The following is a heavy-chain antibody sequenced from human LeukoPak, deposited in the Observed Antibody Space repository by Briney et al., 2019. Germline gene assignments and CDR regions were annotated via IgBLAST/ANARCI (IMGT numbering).Heavy chain of an antibody. CDR3: ARPAADYMDV. D-gene: IGHD2-15*01. CDR2: ISTSGNTI. J-gene: IGHJ6*03. V-gene: IGHV3-11*04. Sequence: LSLTCTVSGGSISSYYWSWIRQPPGKGLEWVSYISTSGNTIYYADSVKGRFTISRDNAKNSLYLQMDSLRVEDTAVYYCARPAADYMDVWGKGTTVTISS. CDR1: GGSISSYY.